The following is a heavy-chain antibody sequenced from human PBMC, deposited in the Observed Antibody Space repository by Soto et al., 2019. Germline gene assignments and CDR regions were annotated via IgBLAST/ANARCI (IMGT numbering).Heavy chain of an antibody. CDR3: AKSALRYCSGGISYPPHYFDY. CDR2: VGGSGDST. CDR1: GFTFSNYA. D-gene: IGHD2-15*01. J-gene: IGHJ4*02. Sequence: EVHLLDSGGGLVQPGGSRRLSCAASGFTFSNYAMSWVRQAPGKGLEWVSGVGGSGDSTYYGDTVKGRFTISRDNSKDRLHLPINSLRGEDTAVYYCAKSALRYCSGGISYPPHYFDYWGQGTLVPVSS. V-gene: IGHV3-23*01.